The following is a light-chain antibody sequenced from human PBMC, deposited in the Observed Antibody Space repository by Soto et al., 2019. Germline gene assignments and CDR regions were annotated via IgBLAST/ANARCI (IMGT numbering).Light chain of an antibody. CDR1: NVGSRS. CDR3: QVWEATGDQVV. Sequence: SYELTQPPSVSVAPGETARISCGGNNVGSRSVHWYQQKPGQAPFLVIYYDSDWPSGIPERFSGSNSGNTATLIISRVEAGDEADYYCQVWEATGDQVVFGGGPKLTVL. J-gene: IGLJ2*01. CDR2: YDS. V-gene: IGLV3-21*01.